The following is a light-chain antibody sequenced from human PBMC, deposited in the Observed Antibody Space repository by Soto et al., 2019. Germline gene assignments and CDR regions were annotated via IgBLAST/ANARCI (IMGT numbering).Light chain of an antibody. CDR1: QTISSW. J-gene: IGKJ5*01. V-gene: IGKV1-5*01. CDR2: DAS. Sequence: DIQVLHSPSTLSGTVGARVPITCRASQTISSWLAWYPQNPGKAPQLLIYDASSLKSGVPARFSGSGSGTEFTLTISSLQPDDLATDFCQQYNTYSTFGQGTRLVI. CDR3: QQYNTYST.